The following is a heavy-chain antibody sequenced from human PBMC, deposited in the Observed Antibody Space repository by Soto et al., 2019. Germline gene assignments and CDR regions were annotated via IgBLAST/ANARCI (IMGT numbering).Heavy chain of an antibody. Sequence: PGGSLRLSCAASGFTFRGYAMTWVRQAPGKGLEWVSSISGSGDSAHYADSVKGRSTVSRDNSKNTFYLQMNSLRAEDTALYYCAKEGAGYYDSSPYDHWGQGTLVTVSS. CDR1: GFTFRGYA. V-gene: IGHV3-23*01. D-gene: IGHD3-22*01. J-gene: IGHJ5*02. CDR2: ISGSGDSA. CDR3: AKEGAGYYDSSPYDH.